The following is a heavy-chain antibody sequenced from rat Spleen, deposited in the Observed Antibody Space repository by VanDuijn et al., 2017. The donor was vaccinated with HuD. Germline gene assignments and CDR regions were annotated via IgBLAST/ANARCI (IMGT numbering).Heavy chain of an antibody. V-gene: IGHV5S10*01. J-gene: IGHJ4*01. CDR1: GFTFSNYD. D-gene: IGHD1-12*02. CDR3: ATDGYYGGTYYSVYVMDA. Sequence: EVQLVESGGGLVQPGRSLKLSCAASGFTFSNYDMAWVRQAPTKGLEWVATIIYNGSGTYYRDSVKGRFTISRDNAKSTLYLQMDSLRSEDTATYYCATDGYYGGTYYSVYVMDAWGQGASVTVSS. CDR2: IIYNGSGT.